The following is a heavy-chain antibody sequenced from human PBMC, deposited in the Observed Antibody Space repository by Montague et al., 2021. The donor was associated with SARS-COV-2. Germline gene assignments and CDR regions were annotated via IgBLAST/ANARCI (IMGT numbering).Heavy chain of an antibody. V-gene: IGHV4-34*01. CDR3: SRGAPGY. Sequence: SETLSLTCAVYGGSFSGYWWTWIRQSPPTGLELIWRINHSWRTNYNPSLKIRITLSVDTSTNQFSLDLTSVTAADPAVSYCSRGAPGYWGQGTLVTVSS. J-gene: IGHJ4*02. CDR2: INHSWRT. CDR1: GGSFSGYW.